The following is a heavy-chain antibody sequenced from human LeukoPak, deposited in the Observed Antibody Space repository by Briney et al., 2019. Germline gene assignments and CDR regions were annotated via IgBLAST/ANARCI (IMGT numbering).Heavy chain of an antibody. J-gene: IGHJ6*02. CDR1: GCTLSDYD. D-gene: IGHD3/OR15-3a*01. V-gene: IGHV3-13*01. Sequence: GGSLRLSCAASGCTLSDYDIHWVRQAIGKGLDWVSGLGSAGDKYHAGSERGRFTISREDAENSVYLQMNGLRPEDTAIYYCARAKRETSTRPWTSGMDVWGQGTTVTVSS. CDR3: ARAKRETSTRPWTSGMDV. CDR2: LGSAGDK.